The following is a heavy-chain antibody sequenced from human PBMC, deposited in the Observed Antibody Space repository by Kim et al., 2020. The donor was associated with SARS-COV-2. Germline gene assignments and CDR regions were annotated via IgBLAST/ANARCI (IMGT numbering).Heavy chain of an antibody. V-gene: IGHV3-11*05. CDR3: ARAGYSSGWHYYFDY. D-gene: IGHD6-19*01. J-gene: IGHJ4*02. Sequence: DSVKGRFTISRDNAKNSLYLQMNSLRSEDTAVYYCARAGYSSGWHYYFDYWGQGTLVTVSS.